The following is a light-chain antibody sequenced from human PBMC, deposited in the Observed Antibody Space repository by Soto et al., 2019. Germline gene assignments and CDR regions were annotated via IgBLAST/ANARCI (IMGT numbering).Light chain of an antibody. CDR1: ISNIGAGYG. CDR3: QSYDSSLSGVV. V-gene: IGLV1-40*01. CDR2: DNT. J-gene: IGLJ2*01. Sequence: QSVLTQPPSVSGAPGQRVTLSCTGSISNIGAGYGVHWYQQLPGRAPKLLVYDNTTRHSGVSDRFSGSKSGTSASLAITRLQADDEADYYCQSYDSSLSGVVFGGGTKLTVL.